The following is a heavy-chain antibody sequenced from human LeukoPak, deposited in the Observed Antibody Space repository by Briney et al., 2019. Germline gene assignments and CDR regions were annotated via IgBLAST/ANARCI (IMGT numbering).Heavy chain of an antibody. Sequence: GGSWGSSGVAPGSFLVASGLHGARKVPGKGLEWVSGISWQSRTRKYADSVRGRFTISRDNAKNSLYLQMNSLKLEDTALYYCVKDRDFWSGLDVWGQGTMVTVS. V-gene: IGHV3-9*01. CDR1: GSFLVASG. CDR2: ISWQSRTR. D-gene: IGHD3-3*01. CDR3: VKDRDFWSGLDV. J-gene: IGHJ6*02.